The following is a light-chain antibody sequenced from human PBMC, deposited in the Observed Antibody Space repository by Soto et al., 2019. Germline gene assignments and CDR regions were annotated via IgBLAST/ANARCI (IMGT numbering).Light chain of an antibody. V-gene: IGKV1-5*01. Sequence: DIHMTHSPSTLSASVGDRVTITCRASQSISSWLAWYQQKPGKAPKLLIYDASSLESGVPSRFSGSGSGTEFTLTINSLQPDDFATYYCQQYNSYSVTFGQGTKVDIK. CDR3: QQYNSYSVT. CDR1: QSISSW. J-gene: IGKJ2*01. CDR2: DAS.